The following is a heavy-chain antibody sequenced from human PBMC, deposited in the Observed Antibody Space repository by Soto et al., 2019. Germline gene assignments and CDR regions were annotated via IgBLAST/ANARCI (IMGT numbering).Heavy chain of an antibody. D-gene: IGHD3-10*01. Sequence: SETLSLTCTVSGGSISSSRYYWGWIRQPPGKGLEWIGSIYFSGSTYYNPSLKSRVTISVDTSKNQFSLKLRSVTAADTAVYYCASMGYHYGSGSYPLDYWGQGTLVTVSS. CDR2: IYFSGST. CDR3: ASMGYHYGSGSYPLDY. CDR1: GGSISSSRYY. V-gene: IGHV4-39*07. J-gene: IGHJ4*02.